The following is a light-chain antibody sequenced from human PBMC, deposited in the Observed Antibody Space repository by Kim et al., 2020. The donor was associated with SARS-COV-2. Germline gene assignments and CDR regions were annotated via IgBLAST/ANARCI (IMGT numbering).Light chain of an antibody. CDR2: GAS. CDR3: QQYNNWPHT. CDR1: QSVSSN. V-gene: IGKV3-15*01. Sequence: EIVMTQSPATLSLSPGERATLSCRASQSVSSNLAWYQQKPGQAPRLLIYGASTRATGIPARFSGSGSGTEFTLTISSLQSEDFAVYYCQQYNNWPHTFGGGTKVDIK. J-gene: IGKJ4*01.